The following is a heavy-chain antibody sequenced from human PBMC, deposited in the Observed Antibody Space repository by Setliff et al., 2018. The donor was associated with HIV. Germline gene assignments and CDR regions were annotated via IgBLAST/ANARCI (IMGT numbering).Heavy chain of an antibody. CDR2: ISAYNGNT. Sequence: GASVKVSCKASGYTFTSYGIGWVRQAPGQGLEWMGWISAYNGNTNYAQKLQGRVTMTTDTSTSTAYMELRSLRSDDTAVYYCARVSGSYFTRAAFDIWGQGTMVTVSS. CDR1: GYTFTSYG. CDR3: ARVSGSYFTRAAFDI. V-gene: IGHV1-18*01. J-gene: IGHJ3*02. D-gene: IGHD1-26*01.